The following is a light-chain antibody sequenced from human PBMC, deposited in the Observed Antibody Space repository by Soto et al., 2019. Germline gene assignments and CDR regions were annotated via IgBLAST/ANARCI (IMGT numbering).Light chain of an antibody. CDR1: QDLSSD. J-gene: IGKJ5*01. V-gene: IGKV1-9*01. CDR2: AAS. Sequence: DIQLTQSPSFLSASVGDRVTITCRASQDLSSDLAWYQQKPGKAPKLLIYAASTLQSGVPSRFSGSGSGTEFTLTISSLQPEDFATYYCQQLNSYPTTFGQGKRLEIK. CDR3: QQLNSYPTT.